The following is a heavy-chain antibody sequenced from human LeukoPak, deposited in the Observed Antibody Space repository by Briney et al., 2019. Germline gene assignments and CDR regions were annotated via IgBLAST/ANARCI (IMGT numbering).Heavy chain of an antibody. CDR2: ISSSSSTI. V-gene: IGHV3-48*01. CDR3: ARTIVGATRVAWYFDL. CDR1: GFTFSSYS. Sequence: PGGSLRLSCAASGFTFSSYSMNWVRQAPGKGLEWVSYISSSSSTIYYADSVKGRFTISRDNAKNSLYLQMNSLRAEDTAVYYCARTIVGATRVAWYFDLWGRGTLVTVSS. D-gene: IGHD1-26*01. J-gene: IGHJ2*01.